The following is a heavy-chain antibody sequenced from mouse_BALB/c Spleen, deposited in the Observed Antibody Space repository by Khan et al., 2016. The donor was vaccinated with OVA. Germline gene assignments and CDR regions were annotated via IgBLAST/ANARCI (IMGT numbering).Heavy chain of an antibody. V-gene: IGHV3-2*02. Sequence: EVQLQESGPGLVKPSQSLSLTCTVTGYSITSNYAWNWIRQFPGNKLEWMGYISYSGSTTYNPSLKSRISITRDTSKNQFFLQLKSVTTEDTATYYCARGNYYGYYFDYWGQGTSLTASS. D-gene: IGHD1-1*01. CDR1: GYSITSNYA. CDR2: ISYSGST. J-gene: IGHJ2*02. CDR3: ARGNYYGYYFDY.